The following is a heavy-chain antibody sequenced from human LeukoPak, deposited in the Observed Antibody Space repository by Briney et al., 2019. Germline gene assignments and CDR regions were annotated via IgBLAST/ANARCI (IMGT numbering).Heavy chain of an antibody. CDR2: ISGYNGNP. V-gene: IGHV1-18*01. Sequence: ASVKVSCKASGYTFTSYGISWVRQAPGQGLEWMGWISGYNGNPKYAQKLQGRVTMTTDTSTSTAYMELRSLRSDDTAVYYCARDSRITMVRGFEEFDYWGQGTLVTVSS. CDR3: ARDSRITMVRGFEEFDY. CDR1: GYTFTSYG. D-gene: IGHD3-10*01. J-gene: IGHJ4*02.